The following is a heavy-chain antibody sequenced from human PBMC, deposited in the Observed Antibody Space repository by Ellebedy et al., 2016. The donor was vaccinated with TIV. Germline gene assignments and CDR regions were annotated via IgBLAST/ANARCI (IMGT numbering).Heavy chain of an antibody. CDR2: ILYTGAT. Sequence: PSETLSLTCTVSGGSISTFYWTWIRQTPGKGLEWIGYILYTGATNYNPSLKSRVTISLDTPKNQFSLKLYSVAAADSAIYYCAREGAHVFDRSGYYFDYWGQGALVTVSS. V-gene: IGHV4-59*01. CDR1: GGSISTFY. D-gene: IGHD3-22*01. J-gene: IGHJ4*02. CDR3: AREGAHVFDRSGYYFDY.